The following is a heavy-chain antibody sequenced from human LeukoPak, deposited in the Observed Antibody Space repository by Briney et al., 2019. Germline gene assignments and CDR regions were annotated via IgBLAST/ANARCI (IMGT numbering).Heavy chain of an antibody. CDR3: ARRYCGSTSCQPLDY. V-gene: IGHV3-21*01. CDR1: GFTFNTYS. CDR2: ISSSKTYI. D-gene: IGHD2-2*01. J-gene: IGHJ4*02. Sequence: GGSLRLSCAASGFTFNTYSMNWVRQAPGKGLEWVSSISSSKTYIYYADSVKGRFTVSRDNAKNSLYLQMNSLGAEDTAVYYCARRYCGSTSCQPLDYWGQGTLVTVSS.